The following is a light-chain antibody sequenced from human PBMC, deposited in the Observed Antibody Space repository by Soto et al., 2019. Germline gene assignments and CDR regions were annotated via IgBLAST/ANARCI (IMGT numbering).Light chain of an antibody. CDR1: SVSVSTSNY. CDR3: VLYLGNGIWV. V-gene: IGLV8-61*01. CDR2: STN. J-gene: IGLJ3*02. Sequence: QTVVTQEPSFSVSPGGTVTLTFGLSSVSVSTSNYPSWYQQTPGQAPRSLIYSTNTRSSGVPDRFSGSILGNRAALTITGAQADDESDFYCVLYLGNGIWVFGGGTKLTVL.